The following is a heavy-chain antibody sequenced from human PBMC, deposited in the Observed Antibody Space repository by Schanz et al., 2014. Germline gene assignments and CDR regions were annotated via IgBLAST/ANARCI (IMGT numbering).Heavy chain of an antibody. CDR3: ARGGYSSGWYDRDLAHFDY. J-gene: IGHJ4*02. CDR2: INTASGNT. D-gene: IGHD6-19*01. CDR1: GYTFTSYG. V-gene: IGHV1-18*01. Sequence: QVQLVQSGAEVKKPGASVKVSCKASGYTFTSYGISWVRQAPGQGLEWLGWINTASGNTRYSEAFQGRVTMTRDTSATTAYMELRSLRSDNTDVYYCARGGYSSGWYDRDLAHFDYWGQGTLVTVSS.